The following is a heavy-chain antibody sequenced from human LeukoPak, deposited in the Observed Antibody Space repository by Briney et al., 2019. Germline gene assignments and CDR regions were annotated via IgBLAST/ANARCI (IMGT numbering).Heavy chain of an antibody. CDR2: ISPRGGGT. Sequence: PGGSLRLSCAASGFTFSNHGMNWVRQAPGKGLEWLSGISPRGGGTYYADSVKGRFTISRDNSKNTLYLQMNSLRAEDTAVYYCARRSGIAVAGAFDYWGQGTLVTVSS. D-gene: IGHD6-19*01. CDR1: GFTFSNHG. V-gene: IGHV3-23*01. J-gene: IGHJ4*02. CDR3: ARRSGIAVAGAFDY.